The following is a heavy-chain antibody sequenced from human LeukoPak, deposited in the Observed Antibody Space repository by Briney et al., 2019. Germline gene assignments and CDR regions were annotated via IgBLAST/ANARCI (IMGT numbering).Heavy chain of an antibody. D-gene: IGHD3-3*01. CDR3: ARWSDAFDI. V-gene: IGHV3-7*03. CDR1: GFIFSSYW. J-gene: IGHJ3*02. CDR2: IKQDESEK. Sequence: GGSLRLSCAASGFIFSSYWMTWVRQASGKGLEWVANIKQDESEKYFLDFVEGRFTISRDNAKNSLYLQMNSLRAEDTAVYYCARWSDAFDIWGQGTMVTVSS.